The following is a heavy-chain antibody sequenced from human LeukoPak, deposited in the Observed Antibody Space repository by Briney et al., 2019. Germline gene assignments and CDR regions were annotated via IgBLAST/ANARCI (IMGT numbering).Heavy chain of an antibody. CDR1: GYTLTELS. D-gene: IGHD3-3*01. J-gene: IGHJ3*02. CDR2: FDPEDGET. Sequence: ASVKVSCKVSGYTLTELSMHWVRQAPGKGLEWMGGFDPEDGETIYAQKFQGRVTTTEDTSTDTAYMELSSLRSEDTAVYYCATDRRITIFGVVIPFGAFDIWGQGTMVTVSS. CDR3: ATDRRITIFGVVIPFGAFDI. V-gene: IGHV1-24*01.